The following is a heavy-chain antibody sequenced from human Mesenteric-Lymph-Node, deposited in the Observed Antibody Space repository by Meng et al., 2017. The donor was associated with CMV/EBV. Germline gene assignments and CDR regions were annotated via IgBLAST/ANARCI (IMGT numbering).Heavy chain of an antibody. CDR2: ISGSGDSM. D-gene: IGHD4-17*01. J-gene: IGHJ6*02. V-gene: IGHV3-11*01. CDR3: AKDLSTVTSPYYYGMDV. CDR1: GFRFSDYY. Sequence: GGSLRLSCAASGFRFSDYYISWIRQAPGKGLEWISYISGSGDSMYYADSVKGRFTISRDNDENSVYLQMNSLRDEDMAVYYCAKDLSTVTSPYYYGMDVWGQGTTVTVSS.